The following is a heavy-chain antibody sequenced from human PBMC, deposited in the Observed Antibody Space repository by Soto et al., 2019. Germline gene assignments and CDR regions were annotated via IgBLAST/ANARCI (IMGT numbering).Heavy chain of an antibody. CDR3: ARDRQQWLEPAGGALPF. J-gene: IGHJ3*01. CDR2: ISYAGNDN. CDR1: GFTLSSYV. D-gene: IGHD6-19*01. V-gene: IGHV3-30-3*01. Sequence: QVQLVESGGGVVQPGRSLRLSCAASGFTLSSYVMHWVRQAPGKGLEWEARISYAGNDNYYADSVKGRFTISRDNSNKTLYLQMTSLRADDTAVYYCARDRQQWLEPAGGALPFWGQGTMVIVSS.